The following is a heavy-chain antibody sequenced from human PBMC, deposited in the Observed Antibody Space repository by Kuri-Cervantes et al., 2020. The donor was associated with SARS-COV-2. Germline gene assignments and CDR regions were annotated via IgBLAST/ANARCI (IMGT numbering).Heavy chain of an antibody. J-gene: IGHJ4*02. Sequence: GGSLRLSCAASGFTFSSYSMNWVRQAPGKGLEWVSSISSSSSYIYYADSVKGRFTISRDNAKNSLYLQMNSLRAEDTAVYYCAKHQILYGHYSLFDYWGQGTLVTVSS. CDR2: ISSSSSYI. CDR3: AKHQILYGHYSLFDY. D-gene: IGHD4-17*01. V-gene: IGHV3-21*01. CDR1: GFTFSSYS.